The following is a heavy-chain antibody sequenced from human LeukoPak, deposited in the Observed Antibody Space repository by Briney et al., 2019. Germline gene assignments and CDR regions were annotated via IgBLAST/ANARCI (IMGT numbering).Heavy chain of an antibody. CDR1: GYTFTNYA. D-gene: IGHD2/OR15-2a*01. J-gene: IGHJ4*02. CDR3: ARGAMSGFPFDY. V-gene: IGHV1-3*03. CDR2: INAAYGNT. Sequence: ASVKVSCKASGYTFTNYAMHWVRQAPGQRLEWMGWINAAYGNTKYSEEFQGRVTITRDTSASTAYMELSSLRSEDMAVYYCARGAMSGFPFDYWGQGTLVTVSS.